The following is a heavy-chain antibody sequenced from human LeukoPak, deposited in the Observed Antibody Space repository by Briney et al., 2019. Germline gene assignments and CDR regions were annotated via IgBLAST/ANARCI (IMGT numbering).Heavy chain of an antibody. Sequence: PGGSLRLSCAASGFTFSSYAMHWVRQAPGKGLEWVAVISYDGSNKYYADSVKGRFTISRDNSKNTLYLQMNSLRAEDTAVYYCARVPSTIGGGAWGQGTLVTVSS. J-gene: IGHJ5*02. CDR1: GFTFSSYA. CDR3: ARVPSTIGGGA. D-gene: IGHD5/OR15-5a*01. CDR2: ISYDGSNK. V-gene: IGHV3-30*04.